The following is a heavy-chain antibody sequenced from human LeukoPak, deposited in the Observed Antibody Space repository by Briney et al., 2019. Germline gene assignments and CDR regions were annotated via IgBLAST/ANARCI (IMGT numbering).Heavy chain of an antibody. D-gene: IGHD3-22*01. CDR2: ISYDGSNK. CDR1: GFTSSSYA. CDR3: ARDLDYYDSSGHATLDY. Sequence: GGSLRLSCAASGFTSSSYAMHWVRQAPGKGLEWVAVISYDGSNKYYADSVKGRFTISRDNSKNTLYLQMNSLRAEDTAVYYCARDLDYYDSSGHATLDYWGQGTLVTVSS. V-gene: IGHV3-30-3*01. J-gene: IGHJ4*02.